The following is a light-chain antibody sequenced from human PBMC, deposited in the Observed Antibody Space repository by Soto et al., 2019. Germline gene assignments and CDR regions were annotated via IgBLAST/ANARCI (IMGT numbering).Light chain of an antibody. Sequence: EIVMTQSPGTLSLSPGEIATLSCSTSQSVGSIYLAWYQQKPGQTPRLLIYAVSNRATGIPDRFSGSGSGTDFSLTISRLEPEDFAVYYCQQYAGSPITFGQGTRLEIK. CDR3: QQYAGSPIT. V-gene: IGKV3-20*01. CDR1: QSVGSIY. CDR2: AVS. J-gene: IGKJ5*01.